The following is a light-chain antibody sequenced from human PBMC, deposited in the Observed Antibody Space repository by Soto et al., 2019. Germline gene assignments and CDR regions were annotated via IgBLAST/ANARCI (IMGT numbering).Light chain of an antibody. CDR3: QQRSNWPQIT. J-gene: IGKJ5*01. CDR1: QSITSY. Sequence: LTPSTATLSLSPGEGATLSCRARQSITSYLAWYQQKPGQAPRLLIYDVSNRATGIPARFSGSGSGTDFTLTISSLEPEDFAVYYCQQRSNWPQITFGQGTLL. V-gene: IGKV3-11*01. CDR2: DVS.